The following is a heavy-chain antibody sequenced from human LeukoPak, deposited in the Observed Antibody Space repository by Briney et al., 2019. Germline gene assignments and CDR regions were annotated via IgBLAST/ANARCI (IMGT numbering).Heavy chain of an antibody. J-gene: IGHJ4*02. CDR2: IEQDGSEK. V-gene: IGHV3-7*01. CDR1: GFSFTTSW. D-gene: IGHD5-18*01. CDR3: AKGHTSLAP. Sequence: GGSLRLSCAASGFSFTTSWMSWVRQAPGKRLEWVASIEQDGSEKYYVDSVKGRFTISRDNAKNSLFLQTNSLRAEDTAVYYCAKGHTSLAPGGQGALVTVSS.